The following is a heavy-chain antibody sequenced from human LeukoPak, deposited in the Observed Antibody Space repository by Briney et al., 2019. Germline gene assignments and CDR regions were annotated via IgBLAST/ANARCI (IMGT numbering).Heavy chain of an antibody. J-gene: IGHJ5*02. D-gene: IGHD1-14*01. CDR1: GYSFSGYW. CDR2: IFPGDSDT. CDR3: ARQPGSGA. Sequence: GESLKISCKASGYSFSGYWIAWVRQMPGKGLEWMGIIFPGDSDTRYSPSFQGQVSISADKATSTVYLQWRTLRASDSAVHYCARQPGSGAWGQGTLVTVSS. V-gene: IGHV5-51*01.